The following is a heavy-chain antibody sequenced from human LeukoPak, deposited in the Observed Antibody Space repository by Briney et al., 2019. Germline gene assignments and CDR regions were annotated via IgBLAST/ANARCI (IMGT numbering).Heavy chain of an antibody. CDR3: ARYCSGGGCQRGYH. J-gene: IGHJ5*02. CDR1: GFTFSNYW. V-gene: IGHV3-7*01. D-gene: IGHD2-15*01. Sequence: TGGSLRLSCAASGFTFSNYWMSWVRQAPGEGLEWVANIKQDGSEKYYVDSVKGRFTISRDNAKNSLYLQMNSLRAEDTAVYYCARYCSGGGCQRGYHWGQGTLVTVSS. CDR2: IKQDGSEK.